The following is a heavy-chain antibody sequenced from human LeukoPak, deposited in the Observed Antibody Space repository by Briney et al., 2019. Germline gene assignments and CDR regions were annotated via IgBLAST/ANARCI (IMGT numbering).Heavy chain of an antibody. D-gene: IGHD6-13*01. CDR2: VIPIFGTA. CDR3: ASSWSDDAFDI. CDR1: GGTFSSYA. V-gene: IGHV1-69*05. Sequence: SVKVSCKASGGTFSSYAISWVRQAPGQGLEWMGRVIPIFGTANYAQKFQGRVTITTDESTSTAYMELSSLRSEDTAVYYCASSWSDDAFDIWGQGTMVTVSS. J-gene: IGHJ3*02.